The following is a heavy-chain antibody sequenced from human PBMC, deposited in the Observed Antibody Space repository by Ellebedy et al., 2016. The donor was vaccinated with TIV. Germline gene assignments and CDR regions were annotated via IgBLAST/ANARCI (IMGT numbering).Heavy chain of an antibody. CDR2: IYPGDSDT. V-gene: IGHV5-51*01. CDR1: GYSFTSYW. J-gene: IGHJ4*02. D-gene: IGHD3-22*01. CDR3: ARQEDYYDSSGYYSFDY. Sequence: GGPLRLSXKGSGYSFTSYWIGWARQMPGKGLEWMGIIYPGDSDTRYSPSFQGQVTISADKSISTAYLQWSSLKASDTAMYYCARQEDYYDSSGYYSFDYWGQGTLVTVSS.